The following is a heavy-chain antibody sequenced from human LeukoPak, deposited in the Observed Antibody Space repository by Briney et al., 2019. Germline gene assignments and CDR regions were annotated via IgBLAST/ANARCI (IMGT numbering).Heavy chain of an antibody. Sequence: SETLSLTCTVSGGSISSGDYYWSWIRQPPGKGLEWIGYIYYSGSTYYNPSLKSRVTISVDTSKNQFSLKLSSVTAADTAVYYCARERGANYDFWSGYPDSDAFDIWGQGTMVTVSS. CDR1: GGSISSGDYY. CDR2: IYYSGST. V-gene: IGHV4-30-4*01. J-gene: IGHJ3*02. CDR3: ARERGANYDFWSGYPDSDAFDI. D-gene: IGHD3-3*01.